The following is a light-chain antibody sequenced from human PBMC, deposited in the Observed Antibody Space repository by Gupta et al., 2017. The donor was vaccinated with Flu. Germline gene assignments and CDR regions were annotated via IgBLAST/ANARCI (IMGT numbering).Light chain of an antibody. J-gene: IGLJ3*02. CDR3: CSYANSYERTATLL. V-gene: IGLV2-23*01. CDR2: ADT. Sequence: VGSGNFVSWYQQYPGTAPKLIIYADTQRPSGVSDRFSGAKSGNTASLTISGLQAADEADYHCCSYANSYERTATLLFGRGTKLTVL. CDR1: VGSGNF.